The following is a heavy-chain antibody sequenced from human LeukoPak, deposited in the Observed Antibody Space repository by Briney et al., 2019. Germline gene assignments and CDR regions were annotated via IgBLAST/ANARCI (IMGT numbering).Heavy chain of an antibody. CDR1: GYTFTSYA. J-gene: IGHJ4*02. V-gene: IGHV1-3*01. CDR3: TRGVNSQGTAMVLFDS. CDR2: INAGNGNT. Sequence: VASVRVSCKASGYTFTSYAMHWVRQAPGQRLEWMGWINAGNGNTKYSQKFQGRVTITRDTSASTAYMELSSLRSEDTAVYYCTRGVNSQGTAMVLFDSWGQGSLVTVSA. D-gene: IGHD5-18*01.